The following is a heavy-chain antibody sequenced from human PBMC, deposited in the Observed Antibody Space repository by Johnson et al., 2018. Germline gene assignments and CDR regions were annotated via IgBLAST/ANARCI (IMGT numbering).Heavy chain of an antibody. V-gene: IGHV3-15*07. CDR3: TSHVYCTSTNCVDY. Sequence: EVQLLEAGGGLVKPGGSLRLSCAAYGFIFSNVWMNWVRQAPGKGLEWVGRIRSKSDGGTADYAAPVRGRFNISRDDSKKTLYLQMNSLKTEDTAVYYCTSHVYCTSTNCVDYWGQGTLVTVSS. D-gene: IGHD2-2*01. CDR2: IRSKSDGGTA. J-gene: IGHJ4*02. CDR1: GFIFSNVW.